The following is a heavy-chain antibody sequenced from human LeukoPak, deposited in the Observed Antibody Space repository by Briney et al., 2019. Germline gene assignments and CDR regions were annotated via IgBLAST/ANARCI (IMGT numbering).Heavy chain of an antibody. CDR2: MNPNSGNT. V-gene: IGHV1-8*03. CDR3: ARAIFGVVPSRLYYYYYYMDV. Sequence: ASVKVSCKASGYTFTSYDINWVRQATGQGLEWMGWMNPNSGNTGYAQKFRGRVTITRNTSISTAYMELSSLRSEDTAVYYCARAIFGVVPSRLYYYYYYMDVWGKGTTVTVSS. J-gene: IGHJ6*03. D-gene: IGHD3-3*01. CDR1: GYTFTSYD.